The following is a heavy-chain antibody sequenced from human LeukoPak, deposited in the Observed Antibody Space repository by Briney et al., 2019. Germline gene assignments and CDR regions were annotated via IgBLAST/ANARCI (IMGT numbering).Heavy chain of an antibody. J-gene: IGHJ4*02. CDR1: GFTSSDYY. D-gene: IGHD1-20*01. CDR2: ISYSGSIK. Sequence: GGSLRLSCAASGFTSSDYYMNWIRQAPGKGLEWVSYISYSGSIKYYADSVKGRFTISWDNAKNSLYLQMNGLRAEDTAVYYCARGGIIGTYFDYWGQGTLVTVSS. V-gene: IGHV3-11*04. CDR3: ARGGIIGTYFDY.